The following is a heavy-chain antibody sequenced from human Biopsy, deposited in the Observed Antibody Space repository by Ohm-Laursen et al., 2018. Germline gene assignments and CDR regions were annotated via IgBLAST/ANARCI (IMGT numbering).Heavy chain of an antibody. V-gene: IGHV3-74*01. CDR1: GFTFSSSW. J-gene: IGHJ4*02. CDR3: AKAGRGYIDY. Sequence: SLRLSCSASGFTFSSSWMHWVRQAPGKGLEWVSRFNSDGTDTTYADSVKGRFTISRDNATNTLYLQMNSLRVEDTAVYYCAKAGRGYIDYWGQGTLVIVSS. CDR2: FNSDGTDT. D-gene: IGHD5-18*01.